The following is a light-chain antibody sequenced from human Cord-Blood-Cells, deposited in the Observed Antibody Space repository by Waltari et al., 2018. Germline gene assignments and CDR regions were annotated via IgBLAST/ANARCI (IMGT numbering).Light chain of an antibody. CDR1: QDISNY. V-gene: IGKV1-33*01. J-gene: IGKJ3*01. Sequence: DIQMTQSPSSLSASVGDRVTITCQASQDISNYLNWYQQKPGKAPKLLTYDASNLETGVPSRFSGSGSGTDFTFTISSLQPEDIATYYCQQYDNLAVTFGPGTKVDIK. CDR3: QQYDNLAVT. CDR2: DAS.